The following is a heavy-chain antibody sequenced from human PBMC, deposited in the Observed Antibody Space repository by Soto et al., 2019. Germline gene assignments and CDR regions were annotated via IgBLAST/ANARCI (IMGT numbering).Heavy chain of an antibody. CDR1: GYTFTSYG. CDR3: FYSSGWYDDYYYGMDV. Sequence: QVQLVQSGAEVKKPGASVKVSCKASGYTFTSYGISWVRQAPGQELEWMGWISAYNGNTNYAQKLQGRVTMTTDTSTSTAYMELRSLRSDDTAVYYCFYSSGWYDDYYYGMDVWGQGTTVTVSS. D-gene: IGHD6-19*01. J-gene: IGHJ6*02. CDR2: ISAYNGNT. V-gene: IGHV1-18*01.